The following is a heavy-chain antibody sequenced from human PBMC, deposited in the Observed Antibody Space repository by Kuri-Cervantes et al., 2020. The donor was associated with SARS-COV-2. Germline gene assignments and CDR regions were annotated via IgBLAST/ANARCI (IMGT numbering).Heavy chain of an antibody. CDR3: ARVGPRYGGNVGNWFDP. CDR1: GGSISSGDYY. V-gene: IGHV4-30-4*01. Sequence: LRLSCTVSGGSISSGDYYWSWIRQPPGKGLEWIGYIYYSGSTYYNPSLKSRVTISVDTSKNQFSLKLSSVTAADTAVYYCARVGPRYGGNVGNWFDPWGQGTLVTVSS. D-gene: IGHD4-23*01. J-gene: IGHJ5*02. CDR2: IYYSGST.